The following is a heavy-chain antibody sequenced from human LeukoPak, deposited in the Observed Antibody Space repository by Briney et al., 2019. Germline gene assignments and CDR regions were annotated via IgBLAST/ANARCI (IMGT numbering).Heavy chain of an antibody. V-gene: IGHV4-59*01. Sequence: SETLSLTCAVYGGSFSGYYWSWIRQPPGKGLEWIGYIYYSGSTNYNPSLKSRVTISVDTSKNQFSLKLSSVTAADTAVYYCARVYYSSSYDYWYFDLWGRGTLVTVSS. J-gene: IGHJ2*01. D-gene: IGHD6-13*01. CDR3: ARVYYSSSYDYWYFDL. CDR2: IYYSGST. CDR1: GGSFSGYY.